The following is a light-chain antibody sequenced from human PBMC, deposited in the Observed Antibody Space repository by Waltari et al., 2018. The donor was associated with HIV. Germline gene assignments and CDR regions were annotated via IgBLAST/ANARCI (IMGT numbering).Light chain of an antibody. CDR2: DVS. CDR3: KSYAGSSLYV. Sequence: QSALTQPASVSGSPGQSITISCTGTSSDVGGYIYVSWYQQHPGKAPRLILYDVSHRPSGVSSRFSGSKSGNTASLTISGLQVADEADYYCKSYAGSSLYVFGSGTQVTVL. V-gene: IGLV2-14*03. CDR1: SSDVGGYIY. J-gene: IGLJ1*01.